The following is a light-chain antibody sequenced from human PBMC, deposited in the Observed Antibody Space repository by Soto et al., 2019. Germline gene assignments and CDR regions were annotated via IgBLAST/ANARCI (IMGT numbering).Light chain of an antibody. Sequence: PGERATLSCRASQSVSNSLVWYQQKPGQSPRLLIYGASSRATGIPDRFSGSGSGTDFTLTISRLEPEDFAVYYCQQYASLPRTFGQGTKLEIK. CDR3: QQYASLPRT. V-gene: IGKV3-20*01. CDR2: GAS. CDR1: QSVSNS. J-gene: IGKJ2*01.